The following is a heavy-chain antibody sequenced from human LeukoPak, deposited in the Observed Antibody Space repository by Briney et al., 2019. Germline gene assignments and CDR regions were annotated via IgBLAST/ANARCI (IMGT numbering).Heavy chain of an antibody. CDR1: GLTFNTYW. D-gene: IGHD2-21*01. V-gene: IGHV3-74*01. CDR3: AREAPAYGERYFVS. Sequence: GGSLRLSCLASGLTFNTYWMHWVRQVPGKGPVWVSRISPDGSVTWDADSVRGRFIISRDDAKNTLYLQMNSLRAEDTALYYCAREAPAYGERYFVSWGQGTLVTVSS. CDR2: ISPDGSVT. J-gene: IGHJ4*02.